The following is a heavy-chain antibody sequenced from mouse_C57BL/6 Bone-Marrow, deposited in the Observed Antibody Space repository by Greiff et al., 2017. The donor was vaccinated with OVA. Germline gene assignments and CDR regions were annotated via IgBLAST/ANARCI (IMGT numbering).Heavy chain of an antibody. CDR1: GFNIQNTY. D-gene: IGHD1-1*01. CDR3: AREEGSSYYCDY. Sequence: VQLQPPVAELVRPGASVKLSCTASGFNIQNTYMHWVKQRPEQGLEWIGRIDPANGNNKYAPKLQGKATITADTSSNTAYLQLSSLTSEDTAIYYCAREEGSSYYCDYWGQGTTLTVSS. V-gene: IGHV14-3*01. CDR2: IDPANGNN. J-gene: IGHJ2*01.